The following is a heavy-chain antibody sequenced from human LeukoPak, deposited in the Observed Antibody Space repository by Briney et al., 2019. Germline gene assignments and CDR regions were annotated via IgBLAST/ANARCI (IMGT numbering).Heavy chain of an antibody. Sequence: GGSLRLSCAASGFTFSSYTMNWVRQAPGKGREWISYISSSGPTIYYADSVKGRFTISRDNAKNSVYLQMNSLRAEDTAVYYCAKTDRIAVAGTGSDYWGQGTLVTVSS. V-gene: IGHV3-48*01. D-gene: IGHD6-19*01. J-gene: IGHJ4*02. CDR3: AKTDRIAVAGTGSDY. CDR2: ISSSGPTI. CDR1: GFTFSSYT.